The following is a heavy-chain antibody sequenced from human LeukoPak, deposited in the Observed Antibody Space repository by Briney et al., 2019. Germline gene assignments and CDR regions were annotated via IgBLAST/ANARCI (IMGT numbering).Heavy chain of an antibody. CDR3: ASSAGGYSSSWTDY. Sequence: ASVKVSCKASGYTFTGYYMHWVRQAPGQGLEWMGWINPNSGNTGYAQKFQGRVTMTRNTSISTAYMELSSLRSEDTAVYYCASSAGGYSSSWTDYWGQGTLVTVSS. CDR1: GYTFTGYY. D-gene: IGHD6-13*01. J-gene: IGHJ4*02. CDR2: INPNSGNT. V-gene: IGHV1-8*02.